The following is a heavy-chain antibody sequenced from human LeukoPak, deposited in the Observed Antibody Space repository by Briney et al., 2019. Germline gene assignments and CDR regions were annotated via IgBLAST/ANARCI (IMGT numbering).Heavy chain of an antibody. CDR3: ARAVLLGTDFDY. V-gene: IGHV1-18*01. CDR2: ISSYNGDT. J-gene: IGHJ4*02. Sequence: ASVKVSCKASGYTFTSYDINWVRQAPGQGLECMGWISSYNGDTNYAQKLQGRVTMTTDTSTSTAYMELRSLRSDDTAVYYCARAVLLGTDFDYWGQGTLVTISS. D-gene: IGHD5-18*01. CDR1: GYTFTSYD.